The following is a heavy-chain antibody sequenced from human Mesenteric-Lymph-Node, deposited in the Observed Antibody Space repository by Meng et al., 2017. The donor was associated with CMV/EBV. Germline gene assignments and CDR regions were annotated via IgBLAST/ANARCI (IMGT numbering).Heavy chain of an antibody. Sequence: YGGSFSGYFWNWIRQPPGKGLEWIGEINHSGTTNYNPSLKSRLTISVDTSKDQFSLRLSSVTAADTAVYYCARGELSYRSRNWFDPWGQGTLVTVSS. CDR1: GGSFSGYF. V-gene: IGHV4-34*01. J-gene: IGHJ5*02. CDR3: ARGELSYRSRNWFDP. CDR2: INHSGTT. D-gene: IGHD1-7*01.